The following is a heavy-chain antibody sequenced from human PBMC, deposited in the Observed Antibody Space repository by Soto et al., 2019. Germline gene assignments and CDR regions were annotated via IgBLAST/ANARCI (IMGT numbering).Heavy chain of an antibody. CDR3: ARDRRGIMVYAEDLRPYYFDY. J-gene: IGHJ4*02. Sequence: PGGSLRLSCAASGFSFSTYAVSWVRQAPGKGLEWVSYISSSSSTIYYADSVKGRFTISRDNAKNSLYLQMNSLRDEDTAVYYCARDRRGIMVYAEDLRPYYFDYWGQGTLVTVSS. CDR1: GFSFSTYA. D-gene: IGHD2-8*01. V-gene: IGHV3-48*02. CDR2: ISSSSSTI.